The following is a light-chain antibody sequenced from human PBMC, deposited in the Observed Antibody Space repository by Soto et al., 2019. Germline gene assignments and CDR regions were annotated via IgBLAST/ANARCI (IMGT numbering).Light chain of an antibody. Sequence: EIVMTQSPATLSVSPGERATLSCRASQSVSTYLAWYQNKPGQAPRLLLYSASTRATGIPARFSGGGSGTEFTLTIRILQSEDFAVYICQQYNDWPPRWTFGQGTKVEIK. J-gene: IGKJ1*01. CDR3: QQYNDWPPRWT. CDR1: QSVSTY. V-gene: IGKV3-15*01. CDR2: SAS.